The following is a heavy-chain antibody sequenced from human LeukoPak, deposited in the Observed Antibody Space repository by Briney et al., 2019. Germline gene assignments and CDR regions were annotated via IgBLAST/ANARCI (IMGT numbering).Heavy chain of an antibody. Sequence: GGSLRLSCAASGFTFSNYEMHWVRRAPGKGLEWVSYISSGGSTVYYADSVKGRFTVCSDNAKNSLYLQMSSLSAEDTAVYYCARGGSFVEYWGQGTLVSVSS. J-gene: IGHJ4*02. CDR2: ISSGGSTV. D-gene: IGHD3-10*01. CDR1: GFTFSNYE. V-gene: IGHV3-48*03. CDR3: ARGGSFVEY.